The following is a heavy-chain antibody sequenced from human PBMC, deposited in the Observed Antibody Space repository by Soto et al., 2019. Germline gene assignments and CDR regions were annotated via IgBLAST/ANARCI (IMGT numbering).Heavy chain of an antibody. Sequence: ASVKVSCKASGYTFTSYYMHWVRQAPGQGLEWMGIINPSGGSTSYAQKFQGRVTMTRDTSTSTVYMELSSLRSEDTAVYYCARGPRRGTMIVVVTGLIDYWGQGTLVTSPQ. D-gene: IGHD3-22*01. CDR2: INPSGGST. CDR1: GYTFTSYY. CDR3: ARGPRRGTMIVVVTGLIDY. V-gene: IGHV1-46*01. J-gene: IGHJ4*02.